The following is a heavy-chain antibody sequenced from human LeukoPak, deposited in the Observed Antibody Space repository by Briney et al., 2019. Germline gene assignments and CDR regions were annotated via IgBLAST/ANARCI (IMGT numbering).Heavy chain of an antibody. CDR3: AKLGGAHCININCYSDY. J-gene: IGHJ4*02. V-gene: IGHV3-23*01. CDR1: GFTLSSYP. D-gene: IGHD3-10*01. CDR2: ISGRGETI. Sequence: PGGSLRLSCAASGFTLSSYPMSWVRQAPGRGLEWVSIISGRGETIYYADSVKGRFTISRDNSKNTLYLQMNSLRAEDTALYYCAKLGGAHCININCYSDYWGQGTLVTVSS.